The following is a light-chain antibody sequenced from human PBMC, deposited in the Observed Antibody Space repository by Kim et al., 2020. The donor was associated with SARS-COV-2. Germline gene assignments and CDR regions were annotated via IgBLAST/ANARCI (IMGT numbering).Light chain of an antibody. CDR2: YDS. J-gene: IGLJ3*02. Sequence: SYELTQPPSVSVAPGKTARITCGGNNIGGKSVHWYQQKPGQAPVLVIYYDSGRPSGIPERLSGSNSGNTATLTLSSVEAGDEADYYCQVWDSSSDHWVFGVGTKLTVL. CDR1: NIGGKS. CDR3: QVWDSSSDHWV. V-gene: IGLV3-21*04.